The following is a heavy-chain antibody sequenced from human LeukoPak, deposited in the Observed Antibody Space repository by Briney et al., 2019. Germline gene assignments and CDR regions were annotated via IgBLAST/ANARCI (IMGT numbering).Heavy chain of an antibody. Sequence: PGGSLRLSCAASGFTFSSYSMKWVRQAPGKGLEWVSFISSSSSYIYYADSVKGRFTISRDNSKNTLYLQMNSLRAEDTAVYYCAKEHSRYFDYWGQGTLVTVSS. CDR2: ISSSSSYI. V-gene: IGHV3-21*04. D-gene: IGHD4-11*01. CDR1: GFTFSSYS. J-gene: IGHJ4*02. CDR3: AKEHSRYFDY.